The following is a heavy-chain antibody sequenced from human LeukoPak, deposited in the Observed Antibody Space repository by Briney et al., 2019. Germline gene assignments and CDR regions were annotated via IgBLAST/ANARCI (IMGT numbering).Heavy chain of an antibody. V-gene: IGHV5-51*01. CDR2: IYPYDSDP. CDR3: ARHIGYSAWNPDY. CDR1: GYSFTSYW. Sequence: GESLKISCKASGYSFTSYWIGWVRQMPGKGLEWMGIIYPYDSDPRYSPSFQGQVTISADKSISTAYLQWSNLKASDNAMYYCARHIGYSAWNPDYWGQGTLVTVSS. J-gene: IGHJ4*02. D-gene: IGHD5-12*01.